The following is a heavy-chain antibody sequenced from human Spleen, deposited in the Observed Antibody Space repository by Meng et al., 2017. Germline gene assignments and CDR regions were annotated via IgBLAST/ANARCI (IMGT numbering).Heavy chain of an antibody. J-gene: IGHJ4*02. CDR1: GFTFSSYE. V-gene: IGHV3-48*03. Sequence: GGSLRLSCAASGFTFSSYEMNWVRQAPGKGLEWVSYISSSGSTIYYADSVKGRFTISRDNAKNSLYLQMNSLKAEDTAVYYCARDWGRSGSYLHYWGQGTLVTVSS. CDR2: ISSSGSTI. CDR3: ARDWGRSGSYLHY. D-gene: IGHD1-26*01.